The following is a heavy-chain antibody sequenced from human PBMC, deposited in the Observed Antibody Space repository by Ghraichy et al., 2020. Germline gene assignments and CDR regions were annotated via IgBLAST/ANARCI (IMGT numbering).Heavy chain of an antibody. Sequence: GGSLRLSCAASGFTFDDYGMSWVRQAPGKGLEWVSGINWNGGSTGYADSVKGRFTISRDNAKNSLYLQMNSLRAEDTALYYCARDRALRFGELLRVSRPPDAFDIWGQGTMVTVSS. CDR2: INWNGGST. D-gene: IGHD3-10*01. CDR1: GFTFDDYG. CDR3: ARDRALRFGELLRVSRPPDAFDI. J-gene: IGHJ3*02. V-gene: IGHV3-20*04.